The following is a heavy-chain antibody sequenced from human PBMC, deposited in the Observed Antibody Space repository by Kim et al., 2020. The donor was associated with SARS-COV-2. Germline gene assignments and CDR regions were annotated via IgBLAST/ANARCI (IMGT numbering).Heavy chain of an antibody. J-gene: IGHJ5*01. CDR1: GFTLGNYA. Sequence: GGSLRLSCAASGFTLGNYAMSWVRQAPGKGPEWVSAIGGGADSTFYADSVKGRFTISRDKSKNTLYLQMYSLSVEDTAVYYCAKAADDLFRGWHNWFDSWGQGTLVTVSS. V-gene: IGHV3-23*01. D-gene: IGHD3-9*01. CDR3: AKAADDLFRGWHNWFDS. CDR2: IGGGADST.